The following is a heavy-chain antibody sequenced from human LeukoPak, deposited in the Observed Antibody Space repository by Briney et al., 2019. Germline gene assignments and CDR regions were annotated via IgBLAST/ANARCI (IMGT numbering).Heavy chain of an antibody. CDR3: ASQTTVKYYFDY. V-gene: IGHV3-7*05. Sequence: PGGSLRLSCAASGFIFSRYWMTWVRQAPGKGLEWVANIKPDGSEKKYVDSVKGRFTISRDNSKNTLYLQLNSLRGEDTAVYYCASQTTVKYYFDYWGQGTLVTVSS. J-gene: IGHJ4*02. CDR1: GFIFSRYW. CDR2: IKPDGSEK. D-gene: IGHD4-17*01.